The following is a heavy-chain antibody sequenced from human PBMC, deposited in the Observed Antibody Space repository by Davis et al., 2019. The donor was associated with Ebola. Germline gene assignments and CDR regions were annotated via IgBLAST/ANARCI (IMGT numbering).Heavy chain of an antibody. CDR1: GYTFTSYD. D-gene: IGHD4-17*01. J-gene: IGHJ5*02. Sequence: AASVKVSCRASGYTFTSYDITWVRQATGQGLEWMGWMNPNSGNTGYAQKFQGRVTMTRNTSITTAYMGVSSLTSEDTAVYYCATAFDRRHYGSWFDPWGQGTPVTVSS. CDR3: ATAFDRRHYGSWFDP. V-gene: IGHV1-8*01. CDR2: MNPNSGNT.